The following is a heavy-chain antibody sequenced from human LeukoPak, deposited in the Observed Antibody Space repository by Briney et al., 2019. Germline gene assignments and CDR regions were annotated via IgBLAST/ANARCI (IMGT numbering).Heavy chain of an antibody. V-gene: IGHV4-34*01. D-gene: IGHD2-2*01. CDR1: GGSFNGYF. CDR3: TRAPYIRSWYQLSRGEDY. Sequence: PSETLSLTCAVPGGSFNGYFWTWIRQPPGKGLEWIGEITNTGDTKYNPSLNNRVTIAVDTSKRQFSLRLTSVTAADTAMYYCTRAPYIRSWYQLSRGEDYWGQGTLVTVST. J-gene: IGHJ4*02. CDR2: ITNTGDT.